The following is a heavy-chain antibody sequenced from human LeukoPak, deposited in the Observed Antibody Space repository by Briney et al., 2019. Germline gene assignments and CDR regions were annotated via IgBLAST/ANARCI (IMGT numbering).Heavy chain of an antibody. D-gene: IGHD3-22*01. V-gene: IGHV3-23*01. J-gene: IGHJ4*02. CDR3: AKRGVVIRVILVGFHKEAYYFNS. CDR2: ISDSGGRT. CDR1: GITLSNYG. Sequence: GSLRLSCAVSGITLSNYGMSWVRQAPGKGLEWVAGISDSGGRTNYADSVKGRFTISRDNPKNTLYLQMNSLRAEDTAVYFCAKRGVVIRVILVGFHKEAYYFNSWGQGALVTVSS.